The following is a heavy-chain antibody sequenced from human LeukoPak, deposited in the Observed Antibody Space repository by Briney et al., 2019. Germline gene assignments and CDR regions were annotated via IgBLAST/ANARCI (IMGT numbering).Heavy chain of an antibody. Sequence: PGGSLRLSCAASGSTFSSYGMHWVRQAPGKGLEWVAFIRYDGSNKYYADSVKGRFTISRDNSKNTLYLQMNSLRAEDTAVYYCAKDRGYGDYVYWFDPWGQGTLVTVSS. CDR1: GSTFSSYG. CDR3: AKDRGYGDYVYWFDP. J-gene: IGHJ5*02. V-gene: IGHV3-30*02. CDR2: IRYDGSNK. D-gene: IGHD4-17*01.